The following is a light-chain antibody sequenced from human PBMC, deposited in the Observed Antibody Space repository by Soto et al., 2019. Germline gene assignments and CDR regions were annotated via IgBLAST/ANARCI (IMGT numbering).Light chain of an antibody. J-gene: IGLJ1*01. Sequence: QSALTQPASVSGSPGQSITISCTGTSSDVGAYTFVSWYQQHPDKVPKLMIFDVSRRPSGVSDRFSGSKSGNTASLTISGPQPEDEADYYCSSYTSSSTHVFGSGTKVTVL. CDR1: SSDVGAYTF. CDR3: SSYTSSSTHV. V-gene: IGLV2-14*03. CDR2: DVS.